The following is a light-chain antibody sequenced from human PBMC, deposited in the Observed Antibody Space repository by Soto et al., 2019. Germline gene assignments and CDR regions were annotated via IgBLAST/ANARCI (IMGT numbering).Light chain of an antibody. J-gene: IGKJ4*01. CDR2: AAS. V-gene: IGKV1-6*01. CDR3: QQDYRYPLT. CDR1: QDISDD. Sequence: AIQMTQSPSSLSASVGDSVTITCRASQDISDDLGWYQQKPGKAPKLLIYAASSLERGVPSRFSGSGSGTDFTLTISSLQPEAFATYYCQQDYRYPLTFGGGTKVEIK.